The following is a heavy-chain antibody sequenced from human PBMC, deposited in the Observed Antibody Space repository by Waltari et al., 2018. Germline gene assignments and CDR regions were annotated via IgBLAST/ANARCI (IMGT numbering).Heavy chain of an antibody. CDR2: INPNSGGT. Sequence: QVQLVQSGAEVKKPAASVKVSCKASGYTFTGYYIHWVRQAPGQGLEWMGWINPNSGGTNYAQKFQGRVTMTRDTSISTAYMELSRLRSDDTAVYYCARSEYSSGWRSGGDYWGQGTLVTVSS. CDR3: ARSEYSSGWRSGGDY. J-gene: IGHJ4*02. D-gene: IGHD6-19*01. CDR1: GYTFTGYY. V-gene: IGHV1-2*02.